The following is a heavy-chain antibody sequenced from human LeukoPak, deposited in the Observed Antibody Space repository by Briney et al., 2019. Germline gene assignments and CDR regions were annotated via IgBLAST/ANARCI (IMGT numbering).Heavy chain of an antibody. J-gene: IGHJ4*02. CDR2: ISGSGGST. Sequence: GGSLRLSCAASGFTFSSYGMSWVRQAPGKGLEWVSGISGSGGSTYYADSVKGRFTISRGNSKNTLYLQMNSLRAEDTAVYYCARDGSGRVPEMSAPDYWGQGTLVTVSS. CDR1: GFTFSSYG. D-gene: IGHD3-10*01. V-gene: IGHV3-23*01. CDR3: ARDGSGRVPEMSAPDY.